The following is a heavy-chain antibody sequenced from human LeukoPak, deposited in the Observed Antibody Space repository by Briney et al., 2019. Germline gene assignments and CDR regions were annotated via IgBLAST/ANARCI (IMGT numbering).Heavy chain of an antibody. CDR2: MNPNSGNT. CDR3: AQREAGFDY. Sequence: ASVKVSCKASGFTFTNNDINWVRQAPGQGLEWMGWMNPNSGNTGYGQKFQGRVTMTRNTSISAAYMGLSSLRSDDTAMYYCAQREAGFDYWGQGTLVTVSS. V-gene: IGHV1-8*01. CDR1: GFTFTNND. J-gene: IGHJ4*02. D-gene: IGHD6-25*01.